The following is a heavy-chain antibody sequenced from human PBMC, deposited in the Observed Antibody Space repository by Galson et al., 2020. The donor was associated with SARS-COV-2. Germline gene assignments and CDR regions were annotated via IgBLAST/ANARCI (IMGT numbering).Heavy chain of an antibody. CDR2: MKPNSGNT. CDR3: ARVPSGPRPRYFDWLPPARGAGHWFDP. V-gene: IGHV1-8*01. Sequence: ASVPVSCQASGYTFPSYDINWVRQATGQGLEWMGWMKPNSGNTGYAQKLPGRVTMTRNTSISTAYMELSSLRSEDTAVYYCARVPSGPRPRYFDWLPPARGAGHWFDPWGQGTLVTVSS. J-gene: IGHJ5*02. CDR1: GYTFPSYD. D-gene: IGHD3-9*01.